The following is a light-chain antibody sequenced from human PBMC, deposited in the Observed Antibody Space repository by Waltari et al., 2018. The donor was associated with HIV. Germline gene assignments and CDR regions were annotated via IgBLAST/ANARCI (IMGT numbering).Light chain of an antibody. Sequence: QSALPQPRSMSGSPGQSVPISCTGTSSDVGGYNYVSGYQQHPGKAPKLMIFDVNKRPSGVPDRFSGSKSGNTASLTISGLQAEDEADYYCCSYADNYTWVFGGGTKLTVL. J-gene: IGLJ3*02. V-gene: IGLV2-11*01. CDR2: DVN. CDR1: SSDVGGYNY. CDR3: CSYADNYTWV.